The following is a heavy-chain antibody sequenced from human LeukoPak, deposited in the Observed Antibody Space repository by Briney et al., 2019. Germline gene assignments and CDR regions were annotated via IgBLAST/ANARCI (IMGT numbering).Heavy chain of an antibody. CDR1: GYSISSGYY. CDR3: ARDYYDSSGYLDWFDP. D-gene: IGHD3-22*01. CDR2: TYHGGRT. J-gene: IGHJ5*02. V-gene: IGHV4-38-2*02. Sequence: AETLSLTCTVSGYSISSGYYWGWIRQPPRKGLEWIGCTYHGGRTDYNPSLKSRVSISVDTSKNQFPLKLSSVTAADTAVYYCARDYYDSSGYLDWFDPWGQGTLVTVSS.